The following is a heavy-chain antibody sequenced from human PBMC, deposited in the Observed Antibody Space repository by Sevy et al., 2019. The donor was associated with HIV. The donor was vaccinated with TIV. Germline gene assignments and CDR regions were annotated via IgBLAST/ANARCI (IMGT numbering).Heavy chain of an antibody. CDR2: ISGNGGT. CDR3: AKDPKVAGTFPYYFDY. CDR1: GFTFSSYA. Sequence: GGSLRLSCAASGFTFSSYAMSWVLQAPGKELEWVSIISGNGGTYYADSVKGRFTISRDNSKNTLYLQMNSLRAEVTAVYYCAKDPKVAGTFPYYFDYWGQGTLVTVSS. J-gene: IGHJ4*02. D-gene: IGHD6-19*01. V-gene: IGHV3-23*01.